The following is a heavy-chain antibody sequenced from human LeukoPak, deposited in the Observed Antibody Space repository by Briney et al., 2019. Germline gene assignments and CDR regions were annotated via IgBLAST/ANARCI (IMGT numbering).Heavy chain of an antibody. J-gene: IGHJ3*02. D-gene: IGHD1-7*01. CDR1: GYTFTSYD. Sequence: ASVKVSCKASGYTFTSYDINWVRQATGQGLEWMGWMNPNSGNTGYAQKFQGRVTITRNTSISTAYMELSSLRSEDTAVYYCARVPQYNWNYGGAFDIWGQGTMVTVSS. V-gene: IGHV1-8*03. CDR3: ARVPQYNWNYGGAFDI. CDR2: MNPNSGNT.